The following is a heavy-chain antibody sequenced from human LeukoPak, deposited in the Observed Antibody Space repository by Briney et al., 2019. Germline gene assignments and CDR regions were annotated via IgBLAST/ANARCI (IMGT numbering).Heavy chain of an antibody. CDR1: GYTFTSHY. Sequence: ASVKVSCKTSGYTFTSHYIHWVRQAPGQGLEWMGIISPSGGSTTYAQKFQGRVTMTRDPSTSTVYMDLSSLRSEDTAVYYCARDSTPYSGSYLNWFDPWGQETLVTVSS. CDR3: ARDSTPYSGSYLNWFDP. D-gene: IGHD1-26*01. J-gene: IGHJ5*02. V-gene: IGHV1-46*01. CDR2: ISPSGGST.